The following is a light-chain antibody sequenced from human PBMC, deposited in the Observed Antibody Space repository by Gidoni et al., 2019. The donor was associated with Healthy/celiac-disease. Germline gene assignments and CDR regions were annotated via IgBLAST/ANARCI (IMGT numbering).Light chain of an antibody. CDR2: GAS. CDR3: QQYGSSPH. V-gene: IGKV3-20*01. Sequence: EFVLTQPPATLSLSPGERATPSCRASQSVSSSYLAWYQQKPGQAPRLLLYGASSRATGIPDRFSGSGSGTDFTLTISRLEPEDFAVYYCQQYGSSPHFGGGTKVEIK. CDR1: QSVSSSY. J-gene: IGKJ4*01.